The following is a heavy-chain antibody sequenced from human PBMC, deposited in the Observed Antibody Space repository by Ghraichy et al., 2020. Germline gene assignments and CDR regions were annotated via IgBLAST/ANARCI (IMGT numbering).Heavy chain of an antibody. CDR1: GGSISSSSYY. CDR3: ASGMVATGY. J-gene: IGHJ4*02. V-gene: IGHV4-39*07. D-gene: IGHD5-12*01. Sequence: GSLRLSCTVSGGSISSSSYYWGWIRQPPGKGLEWIGSIYYSGSTYYNPSLKSRVTISVDTSKNQFSLKLSSVTAADTAVYYCASGMVATGYWGQGTLVTVSS. CDR2: IYYSGST.